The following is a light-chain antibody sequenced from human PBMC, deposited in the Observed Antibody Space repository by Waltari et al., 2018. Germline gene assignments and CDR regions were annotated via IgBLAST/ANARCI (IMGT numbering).Light chain of an antibody. J-gene: IGKJ1*01. Sequence: SCRASQSVGKYLAWYQQRHGQAPRLLLYHASIRATGIPDRFSGSGSGTDFSLTISRLEPEDFAVYYCQKYESLPATFGQGTTVEIK. V-gene: IGKV3-20*01. CDR2: HAS. CDR3: QKYESLPAT. CDR1: QSVGKY.